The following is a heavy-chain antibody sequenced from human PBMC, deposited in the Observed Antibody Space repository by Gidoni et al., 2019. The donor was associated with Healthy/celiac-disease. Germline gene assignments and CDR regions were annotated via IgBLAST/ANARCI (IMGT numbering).Heavy chain of an antibody. CDR3: ARAYVDYVYYFDY. Sequence: QVQLVQSGAEVKKPGASVRVSCTASGHTFTGYCMHWVRQAPGQGLEWMGWINPNSGGTNYAQKFQGRVTMTRDTSISPAYMELSRLRSDDTAVYYCARAYVDYVYYFDYWGQGTLVTVSS. D-gene: IGHD4-17*01. J-gene: IGHJ4*02. CDR1: GHTFTGYC. V-gene: IGHV1-2*02. CDR2: INPNSGGT.